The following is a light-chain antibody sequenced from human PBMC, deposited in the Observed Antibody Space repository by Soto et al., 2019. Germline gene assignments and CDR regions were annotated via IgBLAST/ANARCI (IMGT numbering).Light chain of an antibody. Sequence: EIVLTQSPATLSLSPGERATLSCRASQSVSSYLAWYQQKPGQAPRLLIYDASNRATGIPARFSGSGSGTDFTLTISSLEPEDFAVYYCQQCVTSPWTFGQGTKVDIK. J-gene: IGKJ1*01. CDR2: DAS. CDR1: QSVSSY. CDR3: QQCVTSPWT. V-gene: IGKV3-11*01.